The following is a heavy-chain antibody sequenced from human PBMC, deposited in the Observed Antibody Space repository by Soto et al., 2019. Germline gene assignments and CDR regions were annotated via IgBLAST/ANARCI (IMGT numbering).Heavy chain of an antibody. D-gene: IGHD6-19*01. CDR3: ASWVIALGGTGYFRH. V-gene: IGHV3-23*01. J-gene: IGHJ1*01. Sequence: EAQLLESGGDLIQPGGSLTLSCAASGFTFASHAMSWVRQAPGKGLEWVSGISANGGRANYADSVKGRFSLSRDNSKNTMFLQMDSRPAEDTAIYYCASWVIALGGTGYFRHWGQGTLVTVSS. CDR2: ISANGGRA. CDR1: GFTFASHA.